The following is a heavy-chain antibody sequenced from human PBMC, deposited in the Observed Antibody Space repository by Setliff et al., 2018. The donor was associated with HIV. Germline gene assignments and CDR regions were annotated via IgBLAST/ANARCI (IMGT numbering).Heavy chain of an antibody. CDR2: IEQDGSEK. CDR1: GFTFSGYW. V-gene: IGHV3-7*01. Sequence: QPGGSLRLSCAASGFTFSGYWMNWVRQAPGKGLEWVANIEQDGSEKYYVDSVKGRFAISRDNAKNSLYLQMDSLGVEDTAVYYCAGGTGWLIDHWGQGTRVTVSS. J-gene: IGHJ4*02. CDR3: AGGTGWLIDH. D-gene: IGHD5-12*01.